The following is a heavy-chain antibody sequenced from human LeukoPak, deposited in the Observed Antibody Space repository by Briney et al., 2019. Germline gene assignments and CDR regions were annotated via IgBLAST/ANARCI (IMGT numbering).Heavy chain of an antibody. Sequence: GGSLRLSCAASGFSFSSYGMSWVRQAPGKGLEWVSSIFPSGGEIHYADSVRGRFTISRDNSKSTLSLQMNSLRAEDTAIYYCATYRQVLLPFESWGQGTLVTVSS. CDR3: ATYRQVLLPFES. J-gene: IGHJ4*02. V-gene: IGHV3-23*01. D-gene: IGHD2-8*02. CDR2: IFPSGGEI. CDR1: GFSFSSYG.